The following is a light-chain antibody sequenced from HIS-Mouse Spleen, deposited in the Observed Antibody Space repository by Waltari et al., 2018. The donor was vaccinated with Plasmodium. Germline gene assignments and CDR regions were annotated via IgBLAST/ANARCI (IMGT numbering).Light chain of an antibody. CDR2: STN. Sequence: QTVVTQEPSFSVSPGGTVTLTCGLSSGSVSTSYYPSWYQQTPGQAPRTLIYSTNRRSSGVPDRCAGSILGNKAALTITGAQADDESDYYCVLYMGSGTVVFGGGTKLTVL. CDR3: VLYMGSGTVV. J-gene: IGLJ2*01. V-gene: IGLV8-61*01. CDR1: SGSVSTSYY.